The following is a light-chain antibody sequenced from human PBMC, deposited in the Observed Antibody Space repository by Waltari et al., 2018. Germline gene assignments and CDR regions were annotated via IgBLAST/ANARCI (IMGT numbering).Light chain of an antibody. CDR2: GQD. CDR1: RLRRYS. CDR3: LSRDISSTRF. J-gene: IGLJ2*01. Sequence: SSELTQDPTVSVALGQTVRITCQGDRLRRYSASWYKQRPGQAPVLVFYGQDNRPSGIPDRFSGSTSGDTATLTITGTQAEDEADYYCLSRDISSTRFFGGGTRLTV. V-gene: IGLV3-19*01.